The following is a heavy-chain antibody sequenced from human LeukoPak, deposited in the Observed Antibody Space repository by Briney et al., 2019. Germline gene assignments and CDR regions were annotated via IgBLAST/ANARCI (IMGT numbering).Heavy chain of an antibody. D-gene: IGHD3-10*01. CDR3: AREMVRGIRWLDN. CDR1: GYTFTSYD. CDR2: MNPNSGNT. Sequence: ASVKVSCKASGYTFTSYDISWVRQATGEGLERMGWMNPNSGNTGYAQKFKGRVTMTRNTSISTAYLELSSLRSEDTAVYCCAREMVRGIRWLDNWGQGTLVTVSS. J-gene: IGHJ4*02. V-gene: IGHV1-8*01.